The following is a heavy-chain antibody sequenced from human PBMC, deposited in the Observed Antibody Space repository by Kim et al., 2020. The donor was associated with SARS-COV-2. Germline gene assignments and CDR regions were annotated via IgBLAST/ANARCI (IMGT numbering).Heavy chain of an antibody. CDR2: IYYSGST. Sequence: SETLSLTCTVSGGSISSYYWSWIRQPPGKGLEWIGYIYYSGSTNYNPSLKSRVTISVDTSKNQFSLKLSSVTAADTAVYYCARDDDSSSLGFDYWGQGTLVTVSS. J-gene: IGHJ4*02. CDR3: ARDDDSSSLGFDY. D-gene: IGHD6-6*01. V-gene: IGHV4-59*01. CDR1: GGSISSYY.